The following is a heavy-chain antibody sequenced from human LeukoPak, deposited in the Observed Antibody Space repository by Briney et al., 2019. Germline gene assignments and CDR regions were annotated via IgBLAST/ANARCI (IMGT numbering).Heavy chain of an antibody. CDR3: ATYSSGSPFDY. CDR1: GFTFSDTW. D-gene: IGHD6-19*01. Sequence: GGSLRLSCAASGFTFSDTWMHWVRQAPGKGLVWVSRIRSDGSSTSYADSVKGRFTISRDNAKNTLYLQMNSLRAEDTAVYYCATYSSGSPFDYWGQGTLVTVSS. J-gene: IGHJ4*02. V-gene: IGHV3-74*01. CDR2: IRSDGSST.